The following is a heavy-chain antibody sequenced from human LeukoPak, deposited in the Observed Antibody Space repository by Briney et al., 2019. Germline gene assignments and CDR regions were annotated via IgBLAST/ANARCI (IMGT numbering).Heavy chain of an antibody. Sequence: VASVKVSFEASGYTFTGYCMHWVRQAPGQGLEWMGWINPNSGGTNYAQKFRGRVTMTRDTSNSTAYMDLSRLRSDDTAVYYCARDDDFVDYWGQGSLVTVSS. J-gene: IGHJ4*02. CDR1: GYTFTGYC. V-gene: IGHV1-2*02. CDR2: INPNSGGT. D-gene: IGHD1-1*01. CDR3: ARDDDFVDY.